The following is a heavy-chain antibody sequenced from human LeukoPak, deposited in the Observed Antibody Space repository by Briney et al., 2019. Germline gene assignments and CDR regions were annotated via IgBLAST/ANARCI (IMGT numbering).Heavy chain of an antibody. CDR2: IYHSGRT. D-gene: IGHD1-26*01. V-gene: IGHV4-38-2*02. Sequence: PSETLSLTCTVSGGSISSYYWGWIRQPPGKGLEWIGSIYHSGRTYYNPSLKSRVTISVDTSKNQFSLRLSSMTASDTAVYYCASGTWIHYFNYWGQGALVTVSS. CDR1: GGSISSYY. J-gene: IGHJ4*02. CDR3: ASGTWIHYFNY.